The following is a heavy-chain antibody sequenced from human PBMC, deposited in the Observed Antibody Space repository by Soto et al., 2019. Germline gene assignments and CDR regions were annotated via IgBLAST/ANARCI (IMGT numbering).Heavy chain of an antibody. Sequence: ASVKVSCKASGYTFTSYAMHWVRQAPGQRLEWMGWINAGNGNTKYSQKFQGRVTITRDTSASTAYMELSSLRSEDTAVYYCARSPRTTDNWFDPWGQGNLVTVSS. CDR1: GYTFTSYA. V-gene: IGHV1-3*01. D-gene: IGHD4-17*01. CDR3: ARSPRTTDNWFDP. J-gene: IGHJ5*02. CDR2: INAGNGNT.